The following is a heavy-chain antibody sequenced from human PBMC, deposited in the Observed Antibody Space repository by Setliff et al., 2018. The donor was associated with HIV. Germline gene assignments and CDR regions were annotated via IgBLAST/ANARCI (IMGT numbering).Heavy chain of an antibody. D-gene: IGHD3-3*01. CDR1: GDSVSSGGFY. CDR3: ARYVFGDVNWFHP. CDR2: IYYSGST. J-gene: IGHJ5*02. V-gene: IGHV4-31*03. Sequence: PSETLSLTCTVSGDSVSSGGFYWSWIRQHPGKGLEWIGYIYYSGSTYLNPSLKSRVTILVDTSKNQFSLGLTSVTAADTAMYYCARYVFGDVNWFHPWGQGTLVTVSS.